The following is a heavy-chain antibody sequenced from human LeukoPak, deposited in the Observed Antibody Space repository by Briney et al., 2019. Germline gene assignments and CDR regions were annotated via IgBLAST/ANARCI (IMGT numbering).Heavy chain of an antibody. CDR3: ARGGDILTGYYKYYFDY. CDR2: IYYGGST. Sequence: ASETLSLTCTVSGGSISSYYWSWIRQPPGQGLEWIGYIYYGGSTNYNPSLKSRVTISVDTSKNQFSLKLSSVTAADTAVYYCARGGDILTGYYKYYFDYWGQGTLVTVSS. CDR1: GGSISSYY. J-gene: IGHJ4*02. D-gene: IGHD3-9*01. V-gene: IGHV4-59*01.